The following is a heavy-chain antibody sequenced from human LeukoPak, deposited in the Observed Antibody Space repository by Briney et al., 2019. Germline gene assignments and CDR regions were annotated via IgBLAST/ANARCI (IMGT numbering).Heavy chain of an antibody. CDR1: GFTFVSHW. CDR2: INQDESEK. CDR3: ARDHGSMVRGVIGRSSDYFHHYYMDV. V-gene: IGHV3-7*01. J-gene: IGHJ6*03. D-gene: IGHD3-10*01. Sequence: GGSLRLSCVASGFTFVSHWMAWVRQAPGKGLEWVANINQDESEKYYVDSVKGRFTISRDNAKNSLYLQMNSLRAEDTAVYYCARDHGSMVRGVIGRSSDYFHHYYMDVWGKGTTVTVSS.